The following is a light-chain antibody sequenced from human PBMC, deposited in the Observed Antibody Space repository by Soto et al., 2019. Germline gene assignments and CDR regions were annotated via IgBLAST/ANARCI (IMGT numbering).Light chain of an antibody. CDR3: LQYYNWPPWT. Sequence: EIVMTQSPATLSVSPGERTTLSCRASRSVATNLAWYQQKHGQAPRLLIYAASTRATGVPDRFSGGGSGTEFTLTISSLQSEDFAVYYCLQYYNWPPWTFGQGNKVEIK. CDR1: RSVATN. V-gene: IGKV3-15*01. CDR2: AAS. J-gene: IGKJ1*01.